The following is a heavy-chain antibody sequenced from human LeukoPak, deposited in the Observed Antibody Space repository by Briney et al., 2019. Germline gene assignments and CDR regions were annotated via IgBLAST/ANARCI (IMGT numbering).Heavy chain of an antibody. CDR2: ISAYNGNA. CDR1: GYTFTNHG. CDR3: ARTPKRFGESYQSADY. D-gene: IGHD3-10*01. V-gene: IGHV1-18*01. Sequence: GASVTVSCKASGYTFTNHGITWVRQAPGQGLEWMGWISAYNGNADYAQSFQGRVTMTTDTSTSTAYMELRSLRSDDTGVCYCARTPKRFGESYQSADYWGQGTLVTVSS. J-gene: IGHJ4*02.